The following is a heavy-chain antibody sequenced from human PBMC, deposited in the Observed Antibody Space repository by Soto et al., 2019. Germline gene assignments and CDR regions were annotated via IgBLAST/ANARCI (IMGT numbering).Heavy chain of an antibody. CDR3: ARGDIVVVVAAGGMDV. V-gene: IGHV3-7*01. CDR2: INQDGSER. J-gene: IGHJ6*02. CDR1: GFTFTNYW. Sequence: GGSLRLSCVASGFTFTNYWMTWVRQAPGKGLEWVANINQDGSERTHVDSVKGRFTVSRDNAKNSLYLEMNRLRAEDTAVYYCARGDIVVVVAAGGMDVWGQGTTVTVSS. D-gene: IGHD2-15*01.